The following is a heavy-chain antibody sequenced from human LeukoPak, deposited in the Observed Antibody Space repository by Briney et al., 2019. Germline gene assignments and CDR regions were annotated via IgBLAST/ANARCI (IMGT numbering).Heavy chain of an antibody. D-gene: IGHD3-22*01. J-gene: IGHJ4*02. V-gene: IGHV3-53*01. CDR1: GFTVITND. Sequence: GGSLRLSCAASGFTVITNDMTWVRQAPGKGLEWVSVLYSDGNTKYADSVQGRFTISRDNSMNTLYLEMNSLSPDDTAVYYCARGGNPRVAITLDYGGRETLLPVPS. CDR2: LYSDGNT. CDR3: ARGGNPRVAITLDY.